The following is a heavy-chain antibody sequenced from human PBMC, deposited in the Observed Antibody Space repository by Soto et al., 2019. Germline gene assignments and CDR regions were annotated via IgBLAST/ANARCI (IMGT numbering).Heavy chain of an antibody. V-gene: IGHV4-39*01. Sequence: SETLSLTCTVSGGSISSSSYYWGWIRQPPGKGLEWIGSIYYSGSTYYNPSLKSRVTISVDTSKNQFSLKLSSVTAADTAVYYCARSREGTILGWFDPWGQGTLVTVSS. CDR1: GGSISSSSYY. D-gene: IGHD3-3*01. CDR3: ARSREGTILGWFDP. J-gene: IGHJ5*02. CDR2: IYYSGST.